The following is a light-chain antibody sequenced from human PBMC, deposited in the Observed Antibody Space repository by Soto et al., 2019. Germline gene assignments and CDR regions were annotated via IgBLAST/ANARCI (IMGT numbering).Light chain of an antibody. CDR3: QQSYSTPIT. V-gene: IGKV1-39*01. J-gene: IGKJ5*01. CDR1: QSISSY. CDR2: AAS. Sequence: DIQITQSPTSLSSSLVDRVTITCRASQSISSYLNWYQQKPGKAPKLLIYAASSLQSGVPSRFSGSGSGTDFTLTISSLQPEDFATYYCQQSYSTPITFGQGTRLEI.